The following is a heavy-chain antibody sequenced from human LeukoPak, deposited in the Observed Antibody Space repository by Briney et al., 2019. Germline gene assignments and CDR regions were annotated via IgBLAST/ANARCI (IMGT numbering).Heavy chain of an antibody. V-gene: IGHV1-18*01. Sequence: ASVKVSCRASGYTFTSYGISWVRQAPGQGLEWMGWISAYNGNTNYAQKLQGRVTMTTDTSTSTAYMELRSLRSDDTAVYYCARDSAAAGGTYFDYWGQGTLVTVSS. D-gene: IGHD6-13*01. CDR3: ARDSAAAGGTYFDY. CDR2: ISAYNGNT. CDR1: GYTFTSYG. J-gene: IGHJ4*02.